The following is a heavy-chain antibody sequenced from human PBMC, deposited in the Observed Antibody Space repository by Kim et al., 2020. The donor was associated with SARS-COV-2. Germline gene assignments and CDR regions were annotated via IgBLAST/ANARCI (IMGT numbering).Heavy chain of an antibody. D-gene: IGHD3-22*01. CDR2: ISDTSKTI. Sequence: GGSLRLSCAASGFTFSSYTMNWVRQAPGKGLECVSYISDTSKTIHYADSVRGRFTISRDNAKNSLFLEMNSLRGDDTAVYYCARVHYFDSSGYAPRAAFDVWGQGTMVTVSS. CDR3: ARVHYFDSSGYAPRAAFDV. CDR1: GFTFSSYT. J-gene: IGHJ3*01. V-gene: IGHV3-48*01.